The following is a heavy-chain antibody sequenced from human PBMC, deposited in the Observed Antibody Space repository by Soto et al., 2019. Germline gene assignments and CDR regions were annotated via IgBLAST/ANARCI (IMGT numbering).Heavy chain of an antibody. V-gene: IGHV3-74*01. CDR2: INSDGTTT. Sequence: GGSLRLSCAASGFTFSNTWMHLVRQAPGKGLVWVSHINSDGTTTTYADSVKGRFTISRDNAKNTVHLQMNSLRAEDTAVYYCATDGSYAQHVWGKGTKVTVSS. D-gene: IGHD2-2*01. CDR3: ATDGSYAQHV. J-gene: IGHJ6*04. CDR1: GFTFSNTW.